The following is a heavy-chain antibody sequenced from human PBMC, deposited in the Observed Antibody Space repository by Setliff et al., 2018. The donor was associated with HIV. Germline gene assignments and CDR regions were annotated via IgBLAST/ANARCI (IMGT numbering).Heavy chain of an antibody. J-gene: IGHJ4*02. Sequence: LRLSCAASGFTFSNYAMHWVRQAPGKGLEWVAVISYDGSNKYYADSVKGRFTVSRDNAKNTVYLQMNSLRADDTGFYYCARGDGGLDSWGQGTLVTVSS. CDR1: GFTFSNYA. D-gene: IGHD3-3*01. CDR2: ISYDGSNK. V-gene: IGHV3-30-3*01. CDR3: ARGDGGLDS.